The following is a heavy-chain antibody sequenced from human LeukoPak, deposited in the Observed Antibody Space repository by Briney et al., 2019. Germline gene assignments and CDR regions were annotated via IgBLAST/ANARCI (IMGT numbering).Heavy chain of an antibody. V-gene: IGHV3-48*01. CDR1: GFTFSSYS. CDR2: ISSSSTTI. CDR3: AGGSGSFDAFDI. Sequence: PGGSLRLSCAASGFTFSSYSMNGVRQAPGKGLEWVSYISSSSTTIYYADSVKGRFTISRDNAKNSLYLQMNSLRAEDTAVYYCAGGSGSFDAFDIWGQGTMVTVSS. D-gene: IGHD3-10*01. J-gene: IGHJ3*02.